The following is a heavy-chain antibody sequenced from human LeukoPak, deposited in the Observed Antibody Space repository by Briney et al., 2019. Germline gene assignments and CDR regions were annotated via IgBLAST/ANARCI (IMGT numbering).Heavy chain of an antibody. CDR1: GFTFSSYS. J-gene: IGHJ5*02. V-gene: IGHV3-21*01. D-gene: IGHD1-26*01. CDR2: ISSSSSYI. Sequence: GGSLRLSCAASGFTFSSYSMNWVRQAPGKGLEWVSSISSSSSYIYYADSVKGRFTISRDNAKNSLYLRMNSLRAEDTAVYYCARDPYSGSYAWFDPWGQGTLVTVSS. CDR3: ARDPYSGSYAWFDP.